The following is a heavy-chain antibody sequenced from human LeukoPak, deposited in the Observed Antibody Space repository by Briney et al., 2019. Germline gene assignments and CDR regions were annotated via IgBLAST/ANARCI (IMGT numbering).Heavy chain of an antibody. J-gene: IGHJ4*02. Sequence: SETLSLTCAVSGDSISSYYWSWIRQPPGKGLEWIGYIFYSGSTSYNPSLKSRVTISVDTSKNQFSLKLSSVTAADTAVYYCARACSQGDYDFGDWGQGTLVTVSS. CDR1: GDSISSYY. V-gene: IGHV4-59*01. CDR3: ARACSQGDYDFGD. CDR2: IFYSGST. D-gene: IGHD3-3*01.